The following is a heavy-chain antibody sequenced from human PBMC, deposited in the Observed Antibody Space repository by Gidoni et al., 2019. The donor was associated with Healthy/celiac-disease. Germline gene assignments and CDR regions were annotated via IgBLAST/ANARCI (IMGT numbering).Heavy chain of an antibody. Sequence: GSVKVSCKVSGYTLTELSMHWVRQAPGKGLEWMGGFDPEDGETIYAQKFQGRVTMTEDTSTDTAYMELSSLRSEDTAVYYCATEPLRVVTPGYFDLWGRGTLVTVSS. CDR3: ATEPLRVVTPGYFDL. V-gene: IGHV1-24*01. J-gene: IGHJ2*01. CDR2: FDPEDGET. CDR1: GYTLTELS. D-gene: IGHD3-3*01.